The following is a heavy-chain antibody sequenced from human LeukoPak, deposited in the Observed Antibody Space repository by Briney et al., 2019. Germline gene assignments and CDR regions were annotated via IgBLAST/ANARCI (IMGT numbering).Heavy chain of an antibody. D-gene: IGHD5-18*01. CDR1: GYSISSGYY. J-gene: IGHJ5*02. CDR3: ARDGRYSYGYGNWYDP. Sequence: SETLSLTCTVSGYSISSGYYWGWIRQPPGKGLEWIGSIYHSGSTYYNPSLKSRVTISVDTSKNQFSLKLSSVTAADTAVYYCARDGRYSYGYGNWYDPWGQGTLVTVSS. CDR2: IYHSGST. V-gene: IGHV4-38-2*02.